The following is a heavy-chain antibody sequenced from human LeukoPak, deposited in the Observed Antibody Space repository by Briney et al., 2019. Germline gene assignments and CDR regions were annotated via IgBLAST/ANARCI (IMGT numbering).Heavy chain of an antibody. CDR3: ARDYRSVRGVATDY. D-gene: IGHD3-10*01. CDR1: GFTFSSYW. CDR2: INVYGSEK. V-gene: IGHV3-7*03. J-gene: IGHJ4*02. Sequence: GGSLRLSCAASGFTFSSYWMSWVRQAPGKGLEWVGYINVYGSEKFYVESVKGRFSISRDNAKNSLYLQMSSLRAEDTAVYYCARDYRSVRGVATDYWGQGTLVTVSS.